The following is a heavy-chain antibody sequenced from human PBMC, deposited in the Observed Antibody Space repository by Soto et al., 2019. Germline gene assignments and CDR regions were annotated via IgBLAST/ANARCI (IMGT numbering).Heavy chain of an antibody. J-gene: IGHJ4*02. Sequence: PGGSLRLSCAGSGFTFINYAMTWVRQAPGKGLEWVSSISNRGSDTYYVDSVKGRFTISRDNSKTTLYLQMNSLRAEDTAVYYCAKDTYSSSWYFWGQGTLVTVSS. V-gene: IGHV3-23*01. CDR1: GFTFINYA. D-gene: IGHD6-13*01. CDR3: AKDTYSSSWYF. CDR2: ISNRGSDT.